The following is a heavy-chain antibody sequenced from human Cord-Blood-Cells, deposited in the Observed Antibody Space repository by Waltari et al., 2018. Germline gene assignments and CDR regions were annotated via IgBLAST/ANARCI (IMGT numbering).Heavy chain of an antibody. V-gene: IGHV3-30*04. D-gene: IGHD1-1*01. J-gene: IGHJ4*02. CDR3: ARDPGLTTYYFDY. CDR1: GFTFSSYA. CDR2: ISYDGSNK. Sequence: QVQLVESGGGVVQPGRSLRLSCAASGFTFSSYAMHWVHQAPGKGLEWVAVISYDGSNKYYADSVKGRFTISRDNSKNTLYLQMNSLRAEDTAVYYCARDPGLTTYYFDYWGQGTLVTVSS.